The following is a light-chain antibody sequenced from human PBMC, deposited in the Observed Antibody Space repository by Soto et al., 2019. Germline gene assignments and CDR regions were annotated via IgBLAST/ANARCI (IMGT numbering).Light chain of an antibody. J-gene: IGLJ2*01. CDR1: TSNIGSDT. Sequence: QSVLTQPPSASGTPGQRVTISCSGSTSNIGSDTVNWYQQLPGTAPKLLIYRNTQRPSGVPVRFSGSKSGASASLAISGLQSEDEADYYCASWDDSLDVVVFGGGTKRTVL. CDR2: RNT. CDR3: ASWDDSLDVVV. V-gene: IGLV1-44*01.